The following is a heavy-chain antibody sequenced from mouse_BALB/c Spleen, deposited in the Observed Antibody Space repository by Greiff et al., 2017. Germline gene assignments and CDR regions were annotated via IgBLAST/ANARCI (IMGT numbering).Heavy chain of an antibody. J-gene: IGHJ2*01. D-gene: IGHD1-1*01. Sequence: VQLQQSGPDLVKPSQSLSLTCTVTGYSITSGYYWNWIRQFPGNKLEWMGYISYDGSNNYNPSLKNRISITRDTSKNQFFLKLNSVTTEDTATYYCARVYYGSSPDYWGQGTTLTVSS. CDR1: GYSITSGYY. CDR3: ARVYYGSSPDY. V-gene: IGHV3-6*02. CDR2: ISYDGSN.